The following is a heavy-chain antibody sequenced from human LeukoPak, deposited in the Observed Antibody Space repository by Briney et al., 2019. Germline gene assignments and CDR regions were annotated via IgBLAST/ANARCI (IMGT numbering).Heavy chain of an antibody. Sequence: SETLSLTCSVSGGSISSYYWSWIRQPPGKGLECIGHIYYSGSTNYNPSPKSRVTISVDTSKNQFSLKLSSVTAADTAVYYCARGEKYYYDSSGYYLGYWGQGTLVTVSS. D-gene: IGHD3-22*01. CDR1: GGSISSYY. V-gene: IGHV4-59*01. CDR3: ARGEKYYYDSSGYYLGY. J-gene: IGHJ4*02. CDR2: IYYSGST.